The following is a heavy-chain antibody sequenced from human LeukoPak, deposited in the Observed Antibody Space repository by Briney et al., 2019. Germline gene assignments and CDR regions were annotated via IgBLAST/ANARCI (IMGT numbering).Heavy chain of an antibody. J-gene: IGHJ3*02. V-gene: IGHV3-21*01. CDR2: ITSTSNYI. CDR3: ARDSRPYTGSPDAFDI. Sequence: GGSLRLSCGASGFTFSSHTMNWVRQAPGMGLEWVSSITSTSNYIYYADSVKGRFTISRDNAKNSLYLQMNSLRAEDTAVYYCARDSRPYTGSPDAFDIWGQGTMVTVSS. D-gene: IGHD1-26*01. CDR1: GFTFSSHT.